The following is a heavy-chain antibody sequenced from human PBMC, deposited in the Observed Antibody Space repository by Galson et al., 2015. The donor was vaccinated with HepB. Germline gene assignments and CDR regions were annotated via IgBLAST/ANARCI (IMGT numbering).Heavy chain of an antibody. Sequence: SLRLSCAASGAIFSGSAIHWVRQAPGKGLERVGHIRPKEHFYATSYSASVGGRFTISRDDSKNTAFLHMNSLRVEDTAVYYRIRHVEYYRPYWGQGSLVTVSS. CDR2: IRPKEHFYAT. CDR1: GAIFSGSA. J-gene: IGHJ4*02. D-gene: IGHD2/OR15-2a*01. V-gene: IGHV3-73*01. CDR3: IRHVEYYRPY.